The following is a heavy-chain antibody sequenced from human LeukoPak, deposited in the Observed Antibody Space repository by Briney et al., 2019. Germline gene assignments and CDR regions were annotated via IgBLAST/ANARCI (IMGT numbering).Heavy chain of an antibody. CDR3: ARDPKNNYFDY. Sequence: PGGSLRLSCAASGFTFSTYWMHWVRQAPGKGLVWVSRINTDGSSTTYADSVKGRFTLSRDNARNTLLLQMNSLRAEDTAVYYCARDPKNNYFDYWGQGTLVTVSS. CDR2: INTDGSST. V-gene: IGHV3-74*01. J-gene: IGHJ4*02. CDR1: GFTFSTYW.